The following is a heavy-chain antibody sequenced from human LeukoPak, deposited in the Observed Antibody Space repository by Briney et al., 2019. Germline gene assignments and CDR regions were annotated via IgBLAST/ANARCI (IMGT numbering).Heavy chain of an antibody. CDR1: GVSISSSNFY. Sequence: SETLSLTCSVSGVSISSSNFYWAWIRQPPGKGLEWIGSIFYSGSTYYSPSLESRLTMALDTSTGHFSLRLTSVTAADTAIYYCARQVAVVEPTDPYWFDSWGQGTVVTVSS. CDR3: ARQVAVVEPTDPYWFDS. D-gene: IGHD1-26*01. J-gene: IGHJ5*01. CDR2: IFYSGST. V-gene: IGHV4-39*07.